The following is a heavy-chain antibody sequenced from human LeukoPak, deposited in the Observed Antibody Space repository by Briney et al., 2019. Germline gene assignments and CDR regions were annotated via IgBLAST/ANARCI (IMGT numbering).Heavy chain of an antibody. CDR3: AKQGTSCCYIDY. D-gene: IGHD2-2*01. Sequence: GGSLRLSCAASGFTFSSYVMSWVRQAPGKGLEWVSAISGSGSSTYYADSVKGRFTISRDTSKNTLYLQMNNLRAEDTAICYCAKQGTSCCYIDYWGQGTLVTVSS. CDR2: ISGSGSST. CDR1: GFTFSSYV. J-gene: IGHJ4*02. V-gene: IGHV3-23*01.